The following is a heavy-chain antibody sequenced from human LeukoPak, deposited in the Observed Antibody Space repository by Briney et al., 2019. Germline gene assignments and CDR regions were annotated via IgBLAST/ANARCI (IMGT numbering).Heavy chain of an antibody. CDR1: GGTFSSYA. CDR3: ARESSSGYYYVSVCYFDY. CDR2: IIPIFGIA. Sequence: ASVKVSCKASGGTFSSYAISWVRQAPGQGLEWMGRIIPIFGIANYAQKFQGRVTITADKSTSTAYMELGSLRSEDTAVYYCARESSSGYYYVSVCYFDYWGQGTLVTVSS. J-gene: IGHJ4*02. V-gene: IGHV1-69*04. D-gene: IGHD3-22*01.